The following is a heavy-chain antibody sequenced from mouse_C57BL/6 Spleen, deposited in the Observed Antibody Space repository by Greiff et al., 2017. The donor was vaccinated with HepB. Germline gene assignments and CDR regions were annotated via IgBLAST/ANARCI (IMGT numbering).Heavy chain of an antibody. CDR2: ISYDGSN. V-gene: IGHV3-6*01. D-gene: IGHD3-2*02. CDR1: GYSITSGYY. Sequence: EVQVVESGPGLVKPSQSLSLTCSVTGYSITSGYYWNWIRQFPGNKLEWMGYISYDGSNNYNPSLKNRISITRDTSKNQFFLKLNSVTTEDTATYYCARDRAQATPYYFDYWGQGTTLTVSS. J-gene: IGHJ2*01. CDR3: ARDRAQATPYYFDY.